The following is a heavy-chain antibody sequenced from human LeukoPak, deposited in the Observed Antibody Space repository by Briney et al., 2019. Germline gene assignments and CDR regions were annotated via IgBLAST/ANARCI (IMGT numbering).Heavy chain of an antibody. J-gene: IGHJ4*02. Sequence: GGSLRLSCAASGFTFSNYSMNWVRQAPGKGLEWVSYISASSTTIYYAVSVKGRFTISRDNSMNTLYLQMNSLRAEDTAVYYCAKDDRIQTRRYSYNYWGQGTLVTVSS. CDR1: GFTFSNYS. V-gene: IGHV3-48*01. CDR3: AKDDRIQTRRYSYNY. CDR2: ISASSTTI. D-gene: IGHD5-18*01.